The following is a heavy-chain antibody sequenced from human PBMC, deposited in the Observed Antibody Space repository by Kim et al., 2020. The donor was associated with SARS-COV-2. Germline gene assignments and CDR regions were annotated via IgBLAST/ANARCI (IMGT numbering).Heavy chain of an antibody. D-gene: IGHD3-16*01. CDR3: ASFSTGYFWDKFDY. Sequence: GGSLRLSCVASGFTFSSYWMHWVRQATGKGLVSVSRVNSDGSSTSYADSVKGRFTISRDNASNKLYLQINSLRAVETAEYYCASFSTGYFWDKFDYWGQG. J-gene: IGHJ4*02. V-gene: IGHV3-74*01. CDR2: VNSDGSST. CDR1: GFTFSSYW.